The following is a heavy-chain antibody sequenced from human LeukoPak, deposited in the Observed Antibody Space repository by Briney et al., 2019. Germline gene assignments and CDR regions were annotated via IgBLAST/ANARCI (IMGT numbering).Heavy chain of an antibody. CDR2: INWNGDST. J-gene: IGHJ4*02. CDR1: GFSFDDYG. V-gene: IGHV3-20*04. CDR3: ARDLRVVITGSFDS. Sequence: GGSLRLSCAASGFSFDDYGLTWVRQAPGKGLEWVSGINWNGDSTDYADSVKGRFTISRDNAKNSLYLQMNSLRAEDTASYYCARDLRVVITGSFDSWGQGTLVTVSS. D-gene: IGHD3-22*01.